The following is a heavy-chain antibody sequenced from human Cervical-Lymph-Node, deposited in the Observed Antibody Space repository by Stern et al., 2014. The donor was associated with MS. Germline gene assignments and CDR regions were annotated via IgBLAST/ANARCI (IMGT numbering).Heavy chain of an antibody. CDR3: TRGRGTNSYH. Sequence: VQLVQSGGGLVQPGRSLRLSCTASGFTFGDYAMSLFRQAPGKGLEWVGFIRTKRLDETTQDGASVKGRFTISRDDSRSIAYLQMSSLKSEDTAVYYCTRGRGTNSYHWGQGFLVTVSS. CDR2: IRTKRLDETT. V-gene: IGHV3-49*03. J-gene: IGHJ4*02. D-gene: IGHD2-2*01. CDR1: GFTFGDYA.